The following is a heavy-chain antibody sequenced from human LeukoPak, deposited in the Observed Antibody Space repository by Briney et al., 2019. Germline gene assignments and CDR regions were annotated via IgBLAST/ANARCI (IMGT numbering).Heavy chain of an antibody. J-gene: IGHJ3*02. CDR3: AREPDYYYDSSGYYALRAFDI. CDR2: IYHSGST. Sequence: SETLSLTCAVSGGSISSGGYSWSWIRQPPGKGLEWIGYIYHSGSTNYNPSLKSRVTISVDKSKNQFSLKLSSVTAADTAVYYCAREPDYYYDSSGYYALRAFDIWGQGTMVTVSS. D-gene: IGHD3-22*01. CDR1: GGSISSGGYS. V-gene: IGHV4-30-2*01.